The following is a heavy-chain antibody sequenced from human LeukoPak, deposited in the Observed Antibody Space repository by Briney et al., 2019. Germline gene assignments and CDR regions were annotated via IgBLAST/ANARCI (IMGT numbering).Heavy chain of an antibody. V-gene: IGHV1-2*06. CDR2: INPNSGGT. CDR3: ANQITYYYDSSGYRALDI. CDR1: GYTFTGYY. Sequence: ASVKVSCKASGYTFTGYYMHWVRQAPGQGLEWMGRINPNSGGTNYAQKFQGRVTMTRDTSISTAYMELSRLRSDDTAVYYCANQITYYYDSSGYRALDIWGQGTMVTVSS. D-gene: IGHD3-22*01. J-gene: IGHJ3*02.